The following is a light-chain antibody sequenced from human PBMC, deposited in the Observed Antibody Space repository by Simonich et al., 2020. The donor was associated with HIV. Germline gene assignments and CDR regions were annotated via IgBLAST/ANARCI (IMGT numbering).Light chain of an antibody. Sequence: EIQMTQSPSSLSASVGERVTITCRASQGISNSLAWYQQKPGKAPKLLRYAASRLESGVPSRFSGSGAVTDYTLTISSLQPEDFATYYCQQYYSTWTFGQGTKVEIK. CDR3: QQYYSTWT. CDR2: AAS. CDR1: QGISNS. V-gene: IGKV1-NL1*01. J-gene: IGKJ1*01.